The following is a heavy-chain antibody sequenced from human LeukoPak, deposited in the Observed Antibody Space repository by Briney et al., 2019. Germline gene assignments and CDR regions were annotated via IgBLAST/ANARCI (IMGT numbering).Heavy chain of an antibody. Sequence: QSGGSLRLSCAASGFTFSSYGMHWVRQAPGKGLEWVAVISYDGSNKYYADSVKGRFTISRDNSKNTLYLQMNSLRAEDTAVYYCAREEIALLQWLVYGMDVWGQGTTVTVSS. V-gene: IGHV3-30*03. CDR1: GFTFSSYG. J-gene: IGHJ6*02. CDR3: AREEIALLQWLVYGMDV. CDR2: ISYDGSNK. D-gene: IGHD6-19*01.